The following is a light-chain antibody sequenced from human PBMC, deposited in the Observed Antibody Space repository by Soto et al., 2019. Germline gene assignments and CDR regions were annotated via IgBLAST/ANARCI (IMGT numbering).Light chain of an antibody. CDR3: SSFTSSFTLV. J-gene: IGLJ2*01. Sequence: QSALTQPASVSGSPGQSITISCTGTSSDVGGYNYVSWYQQHPGKAPKLMIYDVRYRPSGVSDRFSGSKSDNTASLTISGLQAEDEADYYCSSFTSSFTLVFGGGTKLTVL. CDR1: SSDVGGYNY. V-gene: IGLV2-14*01. CDR2: DVR.